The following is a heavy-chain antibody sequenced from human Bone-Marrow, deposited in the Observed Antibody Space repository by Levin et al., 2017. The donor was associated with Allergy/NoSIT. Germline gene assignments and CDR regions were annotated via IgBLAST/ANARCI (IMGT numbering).Heavy chain of an antibody. J-gene: IGHJ2*01. V-gene: IGHV3-49*04. D-gene: IGHD4-17*01. Sequence: PGGSLRLSCIVSGFRFGDNGMSWVRQAPGKGLEWVGFIRRKSYGGTTEYAASVKGRFTISRDDSKNIVYLQMNSLKIEDTAMYYCTRLYYGDYASRYFDLWGRGTLVTVSS. CDR1: GFRFGDNG. CDR3: TRLYYGDYASRYFDL. CDR2: IRRKSYGGTT.